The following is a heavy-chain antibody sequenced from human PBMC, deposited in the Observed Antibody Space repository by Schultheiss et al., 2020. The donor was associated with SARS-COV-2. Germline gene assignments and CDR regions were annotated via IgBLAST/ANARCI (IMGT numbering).Heavy chain of an antibody. CDR2: IKTNGSTT. CDR3: ARDAKWRVVPGYSMDV. J-gene: IGHJ6*03. CDR1: GFIFSSYW. Sequence: GGSLRLSCTASGFIFSSYWMHWVRQAPGKGLVWVSRIKTNGSTTNYAGSVKGRFTISRDNSKNTLYLQMNSLTTEDTAMYYCARDAKWRVVPGYSMDVWGKGTTVTVSS. D-gene: IGHD6-19*01. V-gene: IGHV3-74*01.